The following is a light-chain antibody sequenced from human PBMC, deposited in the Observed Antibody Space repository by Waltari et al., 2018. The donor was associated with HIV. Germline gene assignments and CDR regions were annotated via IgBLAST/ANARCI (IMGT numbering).Light chain of an antibody. Sequence: ETVMTQSHATLSVSPGERATLPCWASQSVRTNLAWYQQNAGQAPRLLIYGTSARATGIPARFSGSGSGTEFTLTISSLQSEDFAVYYCQQYNSWPTFGQGTKVEIK. J-gene: IGKJ1*01. CDR1: QSVRTN. V-gene: IGKV3-15*01. CDR2: GTS. CDR3: QQYNSWPT.